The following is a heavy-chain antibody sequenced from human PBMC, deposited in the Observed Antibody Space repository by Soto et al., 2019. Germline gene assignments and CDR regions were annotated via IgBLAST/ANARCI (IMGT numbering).Heavy chain of an antibody. D-gene: IGHD2-15*01. CDR1: GFIVSDTY. V-gene: IGHV3-66*01. J-gene: IGHJ3*02. CDR3: AREPRYCRGGSCSITGDAYDI. CDR2: ISNRGDT. Sequence: GGSLRLSCTASGFIVSDTYVNWVRQAPGKGLEWVSVISNRGDTHYADSVRGRFSLSRDISDNTLHLQMNNLRVEDTAVYYCAREPRYCRGGSCSITGDAYDIRGQGTIVTGSS.